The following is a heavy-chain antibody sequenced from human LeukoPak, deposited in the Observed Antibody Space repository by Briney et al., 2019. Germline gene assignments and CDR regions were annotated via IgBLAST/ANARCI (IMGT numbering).Heavy chain of an antibody. Sequence: ASVKVSCKASGGTFSSYAISWVRQAPGQGLEWMGRIIPIFGIANYAQKFQGRVTITADKSTSTAYMELSSLRSEDTAVYYCAREDYSSTSCYTGWFDPWGQGTLVTVSS. CDR2: IIPIFGIA. J-gene: IGHJ5*02. CDR1: GGTFSSYA. CDR3: AREDYSSTSCYTGWFDP. V-gene: IGHV1-69*04. D-gene: IGHD2-2*02.